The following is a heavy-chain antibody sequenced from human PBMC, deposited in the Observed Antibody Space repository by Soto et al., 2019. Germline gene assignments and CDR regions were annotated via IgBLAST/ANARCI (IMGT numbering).Heavy chain of an antibody. CDR3: ASLQLPSYYYYMDV. CDR1: GFTFSSYN. D-gene: IGHD2-2*01. Sequence: EVQLVESGGGLVQPGGSLRLSCAASGFTFSSYNMNWVRQATGKGLEWVSYISSSSSTIYYADSVKGRFTISRDNAKNSLYLQMNSLRAEDTAVYYCASLQLPSYYYYMDVWGRGTTVTVSS. CDR2: ISSSSSTI. J-gene: IGHJ6*03. V-gene: IGHV3-48*01.